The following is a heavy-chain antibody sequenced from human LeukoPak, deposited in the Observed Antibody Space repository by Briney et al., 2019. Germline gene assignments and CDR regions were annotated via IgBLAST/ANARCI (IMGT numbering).Heavy chain of an antibody. Sequence: SGGSLRLSCAASGFTFSSYAMSWVRQAPGKGLEWVSVIYSGGSTYYADSVKGRFTISRDNSKNTLYLQMNSLRAEDTAVYYCASKLLWFGELSDDAFDIWGQGTMVTVSS. CDR1: GFTFSSYA. V-gene: IGHV3-53*01. CDR2: IYSGGST. J-gene: IGHJ3*02. CDR3: ASKLLWFGELSDDAFDI. D-gene: IGHD3-10*01.